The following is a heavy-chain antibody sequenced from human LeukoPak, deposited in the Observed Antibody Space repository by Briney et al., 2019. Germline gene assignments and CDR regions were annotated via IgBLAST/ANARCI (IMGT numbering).Heavy chain of an antibody. D-gene: IGHD6-19*01. Sequence: PLETLSLTCTVSGGSISTNTYYWGWIRQPPGKGLEWIATIYYSGITYYNPSLTSRVTISVDTSKNQFSLKLSSVTAADTAVYYCARHIIGYSSGWYESYYFDYWGQGTLVTVSS. CDR2: IYYSGIT. CDR3: ARHIIGYSSGWYESYYFDY. J-gene: IGHJ4*02. V-gene: IGHV4-39*01. CDR1: GGSISTNTYY.